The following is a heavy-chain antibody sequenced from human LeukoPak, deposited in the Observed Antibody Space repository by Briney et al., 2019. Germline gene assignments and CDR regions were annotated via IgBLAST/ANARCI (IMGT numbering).Heavy chain of an antibody. Sequence: GGSLRLSCAGSGFTLSGYWMHWVRQGPGKGLLWVSRINSDGSTTNYADSVKGRFTISRDNAMNTLYLQMNSLRAEDTGVYYCARGLTPGGGGSAAHWGQGTLVTVSS. V-gene: IGHV3-74*01. D-gene: IGHD2-15*01. CDR3: ARGLTPGGGGSAAH. CDR2: INSDGSTT. CDR1: GFTLSGYW. J-gene: IGHJ4*02.